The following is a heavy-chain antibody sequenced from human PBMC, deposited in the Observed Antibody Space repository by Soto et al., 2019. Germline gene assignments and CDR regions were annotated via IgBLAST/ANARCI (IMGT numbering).Heavy chain of an antibody. CDR3: ARDLGGPDY. J-gene: IGHJ4*02. Sequence: EVHLEESGGGSVQPGGSLRLSCAASGFSLSPYWMHWVRQDQGGGLGWGPRLSRDVFGAAYAESVKGRFFISRDIARNTLFLQMNSLRADDTAVYYCARDLGGPDYWGRGTSVTVSS. V-gene: IGHV3-74*03. D-gene: IGHD3-16*01. CDR2: LSRDVFGA. CDR1: GFSLSPYW.